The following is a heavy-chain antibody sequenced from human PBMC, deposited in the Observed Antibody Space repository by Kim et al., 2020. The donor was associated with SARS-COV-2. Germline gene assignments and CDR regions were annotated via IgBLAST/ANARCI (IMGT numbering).Heavy chain of an antibody. Sequence: SQTLSLTCAISGDSVSSNSAAWHWIRQSPSRGLEWLGRTYYRSKWHNNYAESVKSRISIAPDTSKNQFSLHLNPVTPEDTAVYYCATWHFDYWGQGSLVT. V-gene: IGHV6-1*01. J-gene: IGHJ4*02. CDR3: ATWHFDY. CDR1: GDSVSSNSAA. CDR2: TYYRSKWHN.